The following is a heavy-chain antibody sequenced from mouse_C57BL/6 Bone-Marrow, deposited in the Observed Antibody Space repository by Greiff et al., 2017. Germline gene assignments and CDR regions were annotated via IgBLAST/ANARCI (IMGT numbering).Heavy chain of an antibody. Sequence: VQLVESGPGLVAPSQRLSITCTVSGFSLTSYGVDWVRQSPGKGLEWLGVIWGVGSTNYNSALKSRLSISKDNAKSQVFLKMNSLQTDDTAMYYCARNWDSYARDYWGQGTSVTVSS. J-gene: IGHJ4*01. CDR3: ARNWDSYARDY. D-gene: IGHD4-1*01. CDR2: IWGVGST. CDR1: GFSLTSYG. V-gene: IGHV2-6*01.